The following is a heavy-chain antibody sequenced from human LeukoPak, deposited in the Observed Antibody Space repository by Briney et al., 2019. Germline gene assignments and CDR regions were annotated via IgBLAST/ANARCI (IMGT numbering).Heavy chain of an antibody. CDR1: GASTNTHF. CDR3: AREGGDSGSFLPFDY. CDR2: IYFSGSS. Sequence: SETLSLTCTASGASTNTHFWCWIRQPAGKGLEWIGRIYFSGSSNYNPSLKSRVTMSVDTSNNQLSLKLTSVSAADTAVYYCAREGGDSGSFLPFDYWGQGTLVTVSS. V-gene: IGHV4-4*07. D-gene: IGHD3-10*01. J-gene: IGHJ4*02.